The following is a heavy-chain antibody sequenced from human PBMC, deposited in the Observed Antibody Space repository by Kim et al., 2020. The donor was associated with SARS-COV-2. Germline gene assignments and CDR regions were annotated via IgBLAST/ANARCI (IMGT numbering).Heavy chain of an antibody. D-gene: IGHD3-16*01. CDR1: GFTFSSNW. J-gene: IGHJ4*02. Sequence: GGSLRLSCAASGFTFSSNWMSWVRQAPGKGLEWVANIKEDGSDKNYVDSVKGRFTISRDNAKTSLYLQMNSLKVEDTAVYYCARDLGFDTFDSWGQGTLVTVSS. CDR3: ARDLGFDTFDS. V-gene: IGHV3-7*01. CDR2: IKEDGSDK.